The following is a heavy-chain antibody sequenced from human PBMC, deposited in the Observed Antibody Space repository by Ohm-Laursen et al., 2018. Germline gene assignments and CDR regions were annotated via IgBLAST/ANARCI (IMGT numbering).Heavy chain of an antibody. CDR3: AREYSSSSGLGYYYYGMDV. J-gene: IGHJ6*02. D-gene: IGHD6-6*01. CDR1: GRSVRSGSYY. CDR2: IYYSGSP. Sequence: GTLSLTCTVSGRSVRSGSYYWSWIRQPPAKGLEWIGHIYYSGSPNYNPSLKSRVTIAVDTSKNQFSLKLSSVTAAGTAVYYCAREYSSSSGLGYYYYGMDVWGQGTTVTVSS. V-gene: IGHV4-61*01.